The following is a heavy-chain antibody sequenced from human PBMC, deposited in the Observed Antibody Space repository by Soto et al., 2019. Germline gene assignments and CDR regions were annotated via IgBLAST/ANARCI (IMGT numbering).Heavy chain of an antibody. J-gene: IGHJ5*02. CDR3: ARHLSTIFGVRYNWFYP. CDR2: IYYSGST. D-gene: IGHD3-3*01. Sequence: SETLSLTCTVSGGSISSYYWSWIRQPPGKGLEWIGYIYYSGSTNYNPSLKSRVTISVDTSKNQFSLKLSSVTAADTAVYYCARHLSTIFGVRYNWFYPWGQGTLVTVSS. V-gene: IGHV4-59*08. CDR1: GGSISSYY.